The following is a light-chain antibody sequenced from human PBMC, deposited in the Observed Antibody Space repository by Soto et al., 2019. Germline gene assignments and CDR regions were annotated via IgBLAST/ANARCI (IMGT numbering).Light chain of an antibody. Sequence: EIVMTQSPATLSVSPGERVTLSCRASQSVSGHLAWYQQKPGQAPRLIISGASTRATGIPARFSGSGSGTEFTLTISSLQPDDFATYYCQHYNSYSEAFGQGTKVDIK. CDR3: QHYNSYSEA. V-gene: IGKV3-15*01. CDR2: GAS. CDR1: QSVSGH. J-gene: IGKJ1*01.